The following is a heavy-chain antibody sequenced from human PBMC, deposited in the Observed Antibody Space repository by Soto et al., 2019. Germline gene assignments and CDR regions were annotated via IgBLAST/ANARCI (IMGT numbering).Heavy chain of an antibody. CDR3: ASDSGHGYYLDY. V-gene: IGHV3-48*02. D-gene: IGHD2-2*03. CDR1: GFTFSNYT. CDR2: ITDGGGTV. Sequence: GGSLRLSCVASGFTFSNYTMHWVRQAPGKGLEWVADITDGGGTVHYADSVRGRFTISRDNAESSLYLQMNSLRDEDTAVYSCASDSGHGYYLDYWGRGTRVTVSS. J-gene: IGHJ4*02.